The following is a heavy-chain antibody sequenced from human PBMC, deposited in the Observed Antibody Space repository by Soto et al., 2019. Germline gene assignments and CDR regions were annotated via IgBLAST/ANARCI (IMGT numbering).Heavy chain of an antibody. J-gene: IGHJ6*02. CDR1: GFTLSDYY. CDR2: ISSTGGTV. Sequence: ESGGGLVKPGESLRLSCAASGFTLSDYYMTWVRQTPGKGLEWISYISSTGGTVNYADSVKGRFTISRDNIKNSLFLQMTSLRDEDTAVYYCARDGLDYYGLDVWGQGTTVTVSS. V-gene: IGHV3-11*01. CDR3: ARDGLDYYGLDV.